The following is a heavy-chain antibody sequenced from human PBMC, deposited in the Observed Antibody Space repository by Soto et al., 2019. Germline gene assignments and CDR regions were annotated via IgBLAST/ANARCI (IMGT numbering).Heavy chain of an antibody. Sequence: QVQLQESGPGLVKPSQTLSLTCTVSGGSISSGGYYWSWIRQHPGKGLEWIGYIYYSGSTYYNPSLNGRVTISVNTSKNQFSLKLSSVTAADTAVYYCARKATVTTCFDYWGQGTLVTVSS. V-gene: IGHV4-31*03. CDR1: GGSISSGGYY. CDR2: IYYSGST. D-gene: IGHD4-17*01. J-gene: IGHJ4*02. CDR3: ARKATVTTCFDY.